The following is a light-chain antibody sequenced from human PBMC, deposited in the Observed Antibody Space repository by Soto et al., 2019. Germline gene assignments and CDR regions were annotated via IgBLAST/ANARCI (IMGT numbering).Light chain of an antibody. CDR3: QSYDSRLSGAV. CDR2: RNN. Sequence: QSVLTQPPSVSGAPGQRVTISCTGSSSNIGAGYDVHWYQQLPGTAPKLLIYRNNNRPSGVPDRFSGSKSGTSASLAITGLQAEEEADYYCQSYDSRLSGAVFGGGTKLTVL. J-gene: IGLJ3*02. CDR1: SSNIGAGYD. V-gene: IGLV1-40*01.